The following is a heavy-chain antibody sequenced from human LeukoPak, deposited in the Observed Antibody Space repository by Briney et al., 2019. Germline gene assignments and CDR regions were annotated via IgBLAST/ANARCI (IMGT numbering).Heavy chain of an antibody. J-gene: IGHJ4*02. CDR1: GGTFSSYW. D-gene: IGHD6-6*01. CDR3: ARDWAGEQLVFDY. V-gene: IGHV3-7*01. Sequence: AGSLRLSCAASGGTFSSYWMSWVRKAPAKGLEWVANIKQDGSEKYYVDSVKGRFTISRDNAKNSLYLQMNSLRAEDTAVYYCARDWAGEQLVFDYWGQGTLVTVSS. CDR2: IKQDGSEK.